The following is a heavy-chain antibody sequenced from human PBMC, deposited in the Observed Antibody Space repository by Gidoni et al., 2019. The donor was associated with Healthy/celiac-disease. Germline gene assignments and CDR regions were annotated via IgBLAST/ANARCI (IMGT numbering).Heavy chain of an antibody. Sequence: EVQLVESGGGLVQPGGSLRLSCAASGFTFSSYWMHWVRQAPGKGLVWVSRINSDGSSTSYADSVKGRFTISRDNAKNTLYLQMNSLRAEDTAVYYCAREPRVVVVAATSDAFDIWGQGTMVTVSS. CDR3: AREPRVVVVAATSDAFDI. V-gene: IGHV3-74*01. CDR1: GFTFSSYW. J-gene: IGHJ3*02. CDR2: INSDGSST. D-gene: IGHD2-15*01.